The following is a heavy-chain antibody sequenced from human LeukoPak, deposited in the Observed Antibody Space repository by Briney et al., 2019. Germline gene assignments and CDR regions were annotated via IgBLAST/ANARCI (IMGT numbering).Heavy chain of an antibody. J-gene: IGHJ4*02. V-gene: IGHV3-23*01. D-gene: IGHD2-2*02. CDR3: AKDVRRAEYCSATTCYTSSFDY. Sequence: GGSLRLSCAASGFRFKNFGMTWVRQAPGKGLEWVSTISASGGGSYYADSVKGRFTISRDNSKDTLSLQMNTLRAEDTAVYYCAKDVRRAEYCSATTCYTSSFDYWGQGTLVTVSS. CDR1: GFRFKNFG. CDR2: ISASGGGS.